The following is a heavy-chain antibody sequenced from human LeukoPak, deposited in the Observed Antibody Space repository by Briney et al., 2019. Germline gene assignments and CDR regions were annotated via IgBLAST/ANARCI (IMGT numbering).Heavy chain of an antibody. Sequence: GGSLRLSCAASGFTFSSYGMHWVPDAPGKGLEWVAVISYDGSNKYYADSVKGTFTISRDNSKNTLYLQMNSLRAWDTAVYYCAKDQHSTLGYSYDQDNDPFDYWGQGTLVTVSS. CDR2: ISYDGSNK. J-gene: IGHJ4*02. CDR3: AKDQHSTLGYSYDQDNDPFDY. V-gene: IGHV3-30*18. D-gene: IGHD5-18*01. CDR1: GFTFSSYG.